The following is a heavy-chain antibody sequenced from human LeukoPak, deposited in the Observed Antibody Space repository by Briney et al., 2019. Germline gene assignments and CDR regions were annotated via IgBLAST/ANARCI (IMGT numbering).Heavy chain of an antibody. CDR1: GFTFDDYA. CDR3: AKDIDSSWYAEYFQH. D-gene: IGHD6-13*01. V-gene: IGHV3-43*02. J-gene: IGHJ1*01. CDR2: ISGDGGST. Sequence: GGSLRLSCAASGFTFDDYAMHWVRQAPGKGLEWVSLISGDGGSTYSANSVRGRFTISRDNSKNSLYLQMNSLRTEDTALYYCAKDIDSSWYAEYFQHWGQGTLVTVSS.